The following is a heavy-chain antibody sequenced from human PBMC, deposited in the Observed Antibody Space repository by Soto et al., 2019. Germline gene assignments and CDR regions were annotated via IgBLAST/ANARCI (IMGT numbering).Heavy chain of an antibody. Sequence: EVQLVESGGGLEQPGRSLRLSCAASGFTFDDYAIHWVRQAPGKGLEWVSGISWSGNDVGYADSVKGRFTVSRDNAKNSVHLQMNSLRTADTAFYYCAKDRHYGASSGYFDSWGQGTLVSVTS. CDR3: AKDRHYGASSGYFDS. CDR1: GFTFDDYA. CDR2: ISWSGNDV. J-gene: IGHJ4*02. D-gene: IGHD4-17*01. V-gene: IGHV3-9*01.